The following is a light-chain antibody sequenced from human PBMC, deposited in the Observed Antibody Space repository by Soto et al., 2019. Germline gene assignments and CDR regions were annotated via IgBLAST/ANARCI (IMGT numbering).Light chain of an antibody. CDR2: EVS. Sequence: QSALTQPASVSASPGQSITISCSGSSSDVGGYDYVSWYQQHPGKAPKLLIYEVSNRPSGVSDRFSGSKSGNTASLTISGLQADDEAGYYCSSYRDTSKLVFGPGTKLTVL. CDR1: SSDVGGYDY. J-gene: IGLJ1*01. V-gene: IGLV2-14*03. CDR3: SSYRDTSKLV.